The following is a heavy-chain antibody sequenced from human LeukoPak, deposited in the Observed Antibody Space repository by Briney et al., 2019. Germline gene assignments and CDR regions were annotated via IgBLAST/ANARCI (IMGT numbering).Heavy chain of an antibody. CDR3: ARQAFGYYDSSGYIDY. J-gene: IGHJ4*02. Sequence: GESLKISCKGSGYIFTSYWIGWVRQMPGKGLEWMGIIYPGDSDTRYSPSFQGQVTISADKSISTAYLQWSSLKASDTAMYYCARQAFGYYDSSGYIDYWGQGTLVTVSS. V-gene: IGHV5-51*01. CDR2: IYPGDSDT. CDR1: GYIFTSYW. D-gene: IGHD3-22*01.